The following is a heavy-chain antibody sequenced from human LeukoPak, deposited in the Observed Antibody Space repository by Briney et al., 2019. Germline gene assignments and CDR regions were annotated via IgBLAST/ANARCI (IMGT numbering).Heavy chain of an antibody. V-gene: IGHV1-69*13. CDR1: GGTFCSYA. J-gene: IGHJ3*02. CDR2: IIPIFGTA. D-gene: IGHD3-3*01. Sequence: SVKVSCKASGGTFCSYAISWVRQAPGQGLEWMGGIIPIFGTANYAQKFQGRVTITADESTSTAYMELSSLRSEDTAVYYCARDLAITIFGVVIRTDAFDIWGQGTMVTVSS. CDR3: ARDLAITIFGVVIRTDAFDI.